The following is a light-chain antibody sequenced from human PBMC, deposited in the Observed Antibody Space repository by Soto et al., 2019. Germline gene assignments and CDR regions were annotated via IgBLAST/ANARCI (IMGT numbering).Light chain of an antibody. CDR2: RNN. J-gene: IGLJ1*01. Sequence: QSVLTQPPSASGTPGQRVTISCSGSSSNIGSNYVYWYQQLPGTAPKLLIYRNNQRPSGVPDRFSGSKSGTSASLAISGLRSEDGADYYCAAWDDSLSGQVFGTGTKATVL. V-gene: IGLV1-47*01. CDR3: AAWDDSLSGQV. CDR1: SSNIGSNY.